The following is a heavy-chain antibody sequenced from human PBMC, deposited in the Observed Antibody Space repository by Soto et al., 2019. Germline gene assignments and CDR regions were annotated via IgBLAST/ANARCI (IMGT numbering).Heavy chain of an antibody. Sequence: LSLTCAVSGGSVNSGHYYWSWSRQPPGRGLEWIGFIYYSGSTSYNPSLQSRVTISLDTSNNQFSLKMSSVTAADTAVYYCARSGAGSGWLGGQGTLVTVSS. CDR3: ARSGAGSGWL. CDR2: IYYSGST. J-gene: IGHJ4*02. D-gene: IGHD6-19*01. CDR1: GGSVNSGHYY. V-gene: IGHV4-61*01.